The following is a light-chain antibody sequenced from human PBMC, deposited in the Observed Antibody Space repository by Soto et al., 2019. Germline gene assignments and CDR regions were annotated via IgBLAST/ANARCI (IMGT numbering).Light chain of an antibody. J-gene: IGKJ5*01. CDR3: QQFYSTPPT. Sequence: DIVMTQSPDSLAVSLGERATINCKSSRSVLYSSNNENYLAWYQQKPGQSPKLLIYLASTRESGVPDRFSGSGSGTDFTLTINSLQAEDVAVYFCQQFYSTPPTFGQGTRLEIK. CDR1: RSVLYSSNNENY. V-gene: IGKV4-1*01. CDR2: LAS.